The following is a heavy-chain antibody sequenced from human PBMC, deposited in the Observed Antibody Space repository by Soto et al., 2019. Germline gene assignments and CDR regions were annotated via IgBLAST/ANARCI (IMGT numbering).Heavy chain of an antibody. CDR1: GYTFTGYY. CDR3: ARTLRSMVAVTTPRRGYYYGMDV. J-gene: IGHJ6*02. D-gene: IGHD4-17*01. CDR2: INPNSGGT. Sequence: QVQLVQSGAEVKKPGASVKVSCKASGYTFTGYYMHWVRQAPGQGLEWMGWINPNSGGTNYAQKFQGWVTMTRDTSISTAYMELSRLRSDDTAVYYCARTLRSMVAVTTPRRGYYYGMDVWGQGTTVTGSS. V-gene: IGHV1-2*04.